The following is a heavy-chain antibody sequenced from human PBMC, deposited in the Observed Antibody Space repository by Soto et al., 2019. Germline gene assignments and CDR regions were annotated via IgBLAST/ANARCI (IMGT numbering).Heavy chain of an antibody. CDR2: ISYDGSNK. CDR1: GFTFSNYG. J-gene: IGHJ6*02. CDR3: AKESDSSGRTGWIYYYYGMDV. V-gene: IGHV3-30*18. Sequence: PGGSLRLSCAASGFTFSNYGMRWVRQAPGKGLEWVAVISYDGSNKYYANSVKGRFTISRDNSKNTVYLQMNSLRAEDTAVYYCAKESDSSGRTGWIYYYYGMDVWGQGTTVTVSS. D-gene: IGHD6-19*01.